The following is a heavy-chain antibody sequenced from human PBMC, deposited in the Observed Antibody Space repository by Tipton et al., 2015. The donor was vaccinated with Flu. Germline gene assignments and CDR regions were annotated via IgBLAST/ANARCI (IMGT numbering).Heavy chain of an antibody. Sequence: SLRLSCAASGFTFDAYAMYWVRQAPGKGLERVSGISWNSVNIDYVDSVRGRFTISRDNAKNSLYPQMNSLRVEDTALYYCAKAIDYGPSYYFDYWGQGTLVTVSS. CDR3: AKAIDYGPSYYFDY. D-gene: IGHD4-17*01. V-gene: IGHV3-9*01. CDR1: GFTFDAYA. CDR2: ISWNSVNI. J-gene: IGHJ4*02.